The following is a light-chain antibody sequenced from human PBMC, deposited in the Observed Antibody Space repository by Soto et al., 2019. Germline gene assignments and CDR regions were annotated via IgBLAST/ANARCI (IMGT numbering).Light chain of an antibody. J-gene: IGKJ2*02. Sequence: DIVMTQSPATLSVSPGERATLSCRASQSVSSNLAWYQQKPGQAPRLLIYGASTRATGIPARFSGSGSGTEFTLTISSLQSEDFAVYYCQQYNNWPPWTFCQGTKLEIK. CDR1: QSVSSN. CDR3: QQYNNWPPWT. CDR2: GAS. V-gene: IGKV3-15*01.